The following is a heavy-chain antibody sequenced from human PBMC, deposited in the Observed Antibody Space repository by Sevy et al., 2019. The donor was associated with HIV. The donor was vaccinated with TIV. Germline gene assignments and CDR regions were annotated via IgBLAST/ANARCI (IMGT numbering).Heavy chain of an antibody. J-gene: IGHJ6*02. D-gene: IGHD2-2*01. CDR2: IIPILGIA. CDR1: GGTFSSYA. CDR3: AGSNCSSTSCYYYYYYGMDV. V-gene: IGHV1-69*04. Sequence: ASVKVSCKASGGTFSSYAISWVRQAPGQGLEWMGRIIPILGIANYAQKFQGRVTITADKSTSTAYMELSGLRSEDTAVYYCAGSNCSSTSCYYYYYYGMDVWGQGTTVTVSS.